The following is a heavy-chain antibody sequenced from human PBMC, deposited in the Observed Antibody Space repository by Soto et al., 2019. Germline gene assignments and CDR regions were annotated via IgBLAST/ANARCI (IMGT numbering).Heavy chain of an antibody. CDR1: GYSFASHW. V-gene: IGHV5-51*01. CDR3: ARYSGSYWHYLDF. CDR2: IYPGDSDT. J-gene: IGHJ4*02. D-gene: IGHD1-26*01. Sequence: ESLKISCKGSGYSFASHWVAWVRQMPEKGLEWIGTIYPGDSDTKYSSAFRGHVTISADTSVSTAYLQWRSLEATDSAIYYCARYSGSYWHYLDFWGQGTLVTVSS.